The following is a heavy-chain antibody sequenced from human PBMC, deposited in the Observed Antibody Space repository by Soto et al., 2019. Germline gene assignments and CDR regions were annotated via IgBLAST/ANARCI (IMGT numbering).Heavy chain of an antibody. CDR3: ARGRGAPPPAHWFDP. V-gene: IGHV1-2*02. CDR2: INPNSGGT. CDR1: GHTFTGYY. Sequence: GASVKVSCKASGHTFTGYYMHWVRQAPGQGLERMGWINPNSGGTNYAQKFQGRVTMTRDTSISTAYMELSRLRSDDTAVYYCARGRGAPPPAHWFDPWGQGTLVTVSS. J-gene: IGHJ5*02. D-gene: IGHD1-26*01.